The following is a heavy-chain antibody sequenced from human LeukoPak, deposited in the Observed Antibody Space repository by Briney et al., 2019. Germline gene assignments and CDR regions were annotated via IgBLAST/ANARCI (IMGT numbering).Heavy chain of an antibody. CDR1: GGSISSYY. CDR2: IYYSGST. Sequence: PSETLCLTCTVSGGSISSYYWSWIRQPPGKGLEWIGSIYYSGSTNYNPSLKSRVTISVDTSKNQFSLKLSSVTAADTAVNYCARHQGYCSSTSCDTVYNWFDPWGQGTLVTVSS. V-gene: IGHV4-59*08. D-gene: IGHD2-2*02. CDR3: ARHQGYCSSTSCDTVYNWFDP. J-gene: IGHJ5*02.